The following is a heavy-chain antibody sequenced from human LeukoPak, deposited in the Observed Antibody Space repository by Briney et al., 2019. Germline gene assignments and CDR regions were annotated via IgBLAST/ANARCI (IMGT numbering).Heavy chain of an antibody. J-gene: IGHJ4*02. CDR3: ARAPPFDH. CDR2: ISSSGTYI. V-gene: IGHV3-21*01. Sequence: PGGSLRLSCAASGFTFSSYNMNWVRQAPGKGLELVSSISSSGTYIYYADSVKGRLTISRDNAKNSLYLQMNSLSADDTAMYYCARAPPFDHWGQGAPVTGS. CDR1: GFTFSSYN.